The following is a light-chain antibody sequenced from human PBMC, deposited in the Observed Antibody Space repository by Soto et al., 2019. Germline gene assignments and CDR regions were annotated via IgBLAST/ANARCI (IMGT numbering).Light chain of an antibody. Sequence: EIVLTQSPGTLSLSPGERATLSCRASQSVYNFLAWYQQRPGQAPRLLIYDASNRATGIPGRVSGSRSGTDFTLTITNLEPEDYAIYYCQVRNIWPPFPFGQGTKLEIK. J-gene: IGKJ2*01. CDR2: DAS. V-gene: IGKV3-11*01. CDR1: QSVYNF. CDR3: QVRNIWPPFP.